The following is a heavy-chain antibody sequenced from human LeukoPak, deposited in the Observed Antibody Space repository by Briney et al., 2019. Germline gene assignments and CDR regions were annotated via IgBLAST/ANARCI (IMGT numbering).Heavy chain of an antibody. V-gene: IGHV4-4*07. Sequence: ASETLSLTCSVSGASISSYYWSWVRQPAGKGLEWIGRIYISGTTKHNPSLKSRVTMSVDTSKNQFSLRLTSVTAADTAVYFCARDDVPYRGTYTPFDVWGQGTLVTVSS. J-gene: IGHJ4*02. CDR3: ARDDVPYRGTYTPFDV. D-gene: IGHD3-10*02. CDR1: GASISSYY. CDR2: IYISGTT.